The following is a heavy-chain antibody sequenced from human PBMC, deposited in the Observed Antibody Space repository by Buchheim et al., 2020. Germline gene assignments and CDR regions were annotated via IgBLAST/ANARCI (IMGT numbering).Heavy chain of an antibody. Sequence: EVELLESGGGLVQPGGSLSLSCAASGFTFSTYAMSWVRQAPGKGLEWVSSISGSGGTTYYADSVKGRFTLSRDNFKNTLYLQIDSLGVEDTAVYYCAKAVRQDLIWGDYFDYWGQGT. D-gene: IGHD3-10*01. J-gene: IGHJ4*02. CDR1: GFTFSTYA. CDR2: ISGSGGTT. V-gene: IGHV3-23*01. CDR3: AKAVRQDLIWGDYFDY.